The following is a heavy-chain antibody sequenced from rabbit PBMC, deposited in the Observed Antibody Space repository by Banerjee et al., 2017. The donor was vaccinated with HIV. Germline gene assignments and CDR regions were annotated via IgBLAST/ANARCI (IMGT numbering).Heavy chain of an antibody. J-gene: IGHJ6*01. CDR3: VRDMLGACGMDL. Sequence: QEQLVESGGGLVQPGGSLKLSCKASGFDFSSYGVSWVRQAPGKGLEWIGYIDPVFGSTYYASWVNGRFTISSRNAQNTLYLQLNSLTAADTATYFCVRDMLGACGMDLWGPGTLVTVS. V-gene: IGHV1S47*01. CDR1: GFDFSSYG. CDR2: IDPVFGST. D-gene: IGHD6-1*01.